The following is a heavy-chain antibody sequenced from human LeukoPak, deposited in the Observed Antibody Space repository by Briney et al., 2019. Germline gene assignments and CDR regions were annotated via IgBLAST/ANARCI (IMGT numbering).Heavy chain of an antibody. CDR2: IYYSGST. CDR3: AREGDYYDTSGTLDY. V-gene: IGHV4-59*01. CDR1: GGSIRSYY. D-gene: IGHD3-22*01. J-gene: IGHJ4*02. Sequence: SETLSLTCTVSGGSIRSYYWSWIRQPPGKGLEWIGYIYYSGSTNYNPSLKSRVTISVDTSKNQFSLELSSVTAADTAVYYCAREGDYYDTSGTLDYWGQGTLVTVSS.